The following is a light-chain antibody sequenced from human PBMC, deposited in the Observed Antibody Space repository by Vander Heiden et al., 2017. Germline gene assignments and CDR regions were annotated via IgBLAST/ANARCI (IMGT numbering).Light chain of an antibody. CDR3: QAWDSTAAV. V-gene: IGLV3-1*01. CDR1: KLGARF. J-gene: IGLJ3*02. CDR2: QDA. Sequence: SLDLTQPLSVSVSPGLTAKFTCSGDKLGARFVCWYQQKPGQFPVLVIYQDAKRPSGIPERYSSSNTGNTATLTISGSRAMDEADYYCQAWDSTAAVFGGGTKVTVL.